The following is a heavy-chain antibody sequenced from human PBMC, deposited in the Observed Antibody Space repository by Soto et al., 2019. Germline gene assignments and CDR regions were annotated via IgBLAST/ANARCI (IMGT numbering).Heavy chain of an antibody. Sequence: GASVKVSCKASGYTFTGYYMHWVRQAPGQGLEWMGWINPNSGGTNYAQKFQGRVTMTRDTSISTAYMELSRLRSDDTAVYYCARDSGGEYSGRYEDYWGQGTLVSVSS. V-gene: IGHV1-2*02. CDR3: ARDSGGEYSGRYEDY. D-gene: IGHD1-26*01. J-gene: IGHJ4*02. CDR2: INPNSGGT. CDR1: GYTFTGYY.